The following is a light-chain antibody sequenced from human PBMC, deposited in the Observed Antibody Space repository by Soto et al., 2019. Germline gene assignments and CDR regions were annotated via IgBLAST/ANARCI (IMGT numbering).Light chain of an antibody. CDR1: QSVLYSSNNKNY. CDR3: QQYYSTLTWT. CDR2: WAS. J-gene: IGKJ1*01. V-gene: IGKV4-1*01. Sequence: DIVMTQSPDSLAVSLGERATINCKSSQSVLYSSNNKNYLAWYQQKPGQPPKLLIYWASTRDSGVPDRFSGSWSGTDFTLTISSLQAEDVAVYYCQQYYSTLTWTFGQGTKVEIK.